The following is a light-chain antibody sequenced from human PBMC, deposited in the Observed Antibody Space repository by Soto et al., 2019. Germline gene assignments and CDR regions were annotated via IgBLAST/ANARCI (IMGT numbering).Light chain of an antibody. V-gene: IGKV3-11*01. J-gene: IGKJ3*01. CDR2: DAS. CDR3: QQRSNWRFT. CDR1: QSVSSY. Sequence: EIMMTQSPATLSVSPGERATLSCRASQSVSSYLAWYQQKPGQAPRLLIYDASNRATGIPARFSGSGSGTDFTLTISSLEPEDFAVYYCQQRSNWRFTFGPGTKVDIK.